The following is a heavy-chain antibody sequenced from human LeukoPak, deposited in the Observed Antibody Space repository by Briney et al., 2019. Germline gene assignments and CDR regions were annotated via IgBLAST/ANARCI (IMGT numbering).Heavy chain of an antibody. Sequence: TSSETLSLTCAVYGGSFSTYYWNWIRQPPGKGLEWIGEINHSGSTNYNPSLKSRVTISVDKSKNQFSLNLSSVTAADTAVYYCARTNPVDTAMAAFDYWGQGTLVTVS. CDR2: INHSGST. V-gene: IGHV4-34*01. CDR3: ARTNPVDTAMAAFDY. D-gene: IGHD5-18*01. J-gene: IGHJ4*02. CDR1: GGSFSTYY.